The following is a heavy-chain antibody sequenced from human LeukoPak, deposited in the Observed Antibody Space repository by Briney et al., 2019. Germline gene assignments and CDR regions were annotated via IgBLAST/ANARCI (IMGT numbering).Heavy chain of an antibody. D-gene: IGHD3-16*01. Sequence: PGGSLRLSCAASGFTFSSYWMHWVRQAPGKGLVWVSHINSDGSSTSYADSVKGRFTISRDNAKNTLYLQMNSLRAEDTALYYCARDLWGMTDYWGQGALVTVSS. CDR3: ARDLWGMTDY. CDR2: INSDGSST. CDR1: GFTFSSYW. J-gene: IGHJ4*02. V-gene: IGHV3-74*01.